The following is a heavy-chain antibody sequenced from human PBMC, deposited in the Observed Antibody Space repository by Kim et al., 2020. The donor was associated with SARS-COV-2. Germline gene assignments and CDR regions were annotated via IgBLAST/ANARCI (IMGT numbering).Heavy chain of an antibody. Sequence: NQSYSTKFQARVSITRDTSATTAYLELSGLRSGDTAVYYCAREAVAGSFDHWGQGTLVTVSS. V-gene: IGHV1-3*01. J-gene: IGHJ4*02. D-gene: IGHD6-19*01. CDR2: NQ. CDR3: AREAVAGSFDH.